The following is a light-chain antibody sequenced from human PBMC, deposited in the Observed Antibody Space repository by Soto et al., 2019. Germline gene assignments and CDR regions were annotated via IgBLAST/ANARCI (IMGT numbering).Light chain of an antibody. J-gene: IGKJ1*01. V-gene: IGKV1-5*01. CDR1: QSISSR. Sequence: DIQMTQSPSTLSASVGDRVTITCRASQSISSRLAWYQQKAGKAPKLLIHGASTLESGIPSRFSGSGSGTEFTLTISSLQPDDFATYYCQQYNTYSGTFGLGTKVDIK. CDR2: GAS. CDR3: QQYNTYSGT.